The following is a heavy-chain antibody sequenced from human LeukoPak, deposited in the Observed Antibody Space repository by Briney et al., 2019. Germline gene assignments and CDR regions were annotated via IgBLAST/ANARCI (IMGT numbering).Heavy chain of an antibody. D-gene: IGHD5/OR15-5a*01. CDR2: INHSGST. V-gene: IGHV4-34*01. CDR3: ARRIRPSIYVRRTGPEFDP. Sequence: SETLSLTCAVSGGSLSGYYWSWIRQPPGKGLEWIGEINHSGSTNYNPSLKSRVTISVDTSKNQFSLKLSSVTAADTAVYYCARRIRPSIYVRRTGPEFDPWGQGTLVTVSS. CDR1: GGSLSGYY. J-gene: IGHJ5*02.